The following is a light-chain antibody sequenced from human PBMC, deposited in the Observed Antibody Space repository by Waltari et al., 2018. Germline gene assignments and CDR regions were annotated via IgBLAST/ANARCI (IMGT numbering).Light chain of an antibody. CDR1: GSDVGGYNY. CDR2: DVI. J-gene: IGLJ1*01. CDR3: SSYTGSITLV. Sequence: QSALTQPSSVSGSPGQSHTISCTGTGSDVGGYNYFSWYPKTPGKAPKLMIYDVINRPSGVSHRFSGSKPGNTASLTISGLQADDEADYYCSSYTGSITLVFGSGTKVTVL. V-gene: IGLV2-14*03.